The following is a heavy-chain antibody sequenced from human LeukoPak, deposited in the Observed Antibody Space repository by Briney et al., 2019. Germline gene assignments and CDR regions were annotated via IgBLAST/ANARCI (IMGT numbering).Heavy chain of an antibody. V-gene: IGHV1-18*01. J-gene: IGHJ4*02. CDR3: ARGGFDY. CDR2: ISPYNGNT. Sequence: ASVKVSCKASGYTVTGYGISWVRQAPGHGLEWMGWISPYNGNTNYAQNLQGRITITMTTDTSTSTAYMELRSLRSDDTAVYYCARGGFDYWGQGTLVTVSS. D-gene: IGHD5-12*01. CDR1: GYTVTGYG.